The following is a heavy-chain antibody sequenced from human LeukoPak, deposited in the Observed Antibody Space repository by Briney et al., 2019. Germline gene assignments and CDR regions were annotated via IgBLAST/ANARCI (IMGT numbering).Heavy chain of an antibody. Sequence: SVKVSCKASGGTFSSYAISWVRQAPGQGLEWMGRIIPILGIANYAQKFQGRVTITANNPTSTAYMELSSLRYEDTAMYYCARAYCCGDCYRTLSDEYFHHWGQGTLVTVSS. V-gene: IGHV1-69*04. CDR1: GGTFSSYA. CDR3: ARAYCCGDCYRTLSDEYFHH. J-gene: IGHJ1*01. D-gene: IGHD2-21*02. CDR2: IIPILGIA.